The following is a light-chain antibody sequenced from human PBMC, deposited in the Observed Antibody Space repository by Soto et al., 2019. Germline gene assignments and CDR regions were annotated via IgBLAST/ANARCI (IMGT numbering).Light chain of an antibody. CDR2: GNS. CDR1: SSNIGAGYD. J-gene: IGLJ3*02. CDR3: QSYDTSLRAWV. V-gene: IGLV1-40*01. Sequence: QSVLTQPPPVSGAPGQRVTISCTGGSSNIGAGYDVHWYRQFPGTAPKLLVYGNSNRPSGISDRFSASKSGSSASLAITGLQAEDEADYYCQSYDTSLRAWVFGGGTKLTVL.